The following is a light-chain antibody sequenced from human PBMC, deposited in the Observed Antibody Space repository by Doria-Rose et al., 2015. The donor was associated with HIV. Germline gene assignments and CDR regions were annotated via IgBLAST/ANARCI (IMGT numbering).Light chain of an antibody. CDR1: QSFSINY. V-gene: IGKV3-20*01. CDR2: DRS. Sequence: TQSPGTLSLSPGARATLSCMARQSFSINYIAWYQQKPGQAPSLLIYDRSTRATGIPDRFSASGSGTDFTLTINRLEPEDFALYYCHQYGTSWTFGQGTKVEI. J-gene: IGKJ1*01. CDR3: HQYGTSWT.